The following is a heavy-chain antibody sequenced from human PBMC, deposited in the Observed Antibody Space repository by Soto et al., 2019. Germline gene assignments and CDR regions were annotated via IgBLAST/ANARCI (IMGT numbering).Heavy chain of an antibody. V-gene: IGHV1-18*01. J-gene: IGHJ5*02. CDR1: GYTFTSYG. CDR2: ISAYNGNT. D-gene: IGHD5-12*01. CDR3: ASVFGLRWGGYSAHGGVGFAP. Sequence: QVQLVQSGAEVKKPGASVKVSCKASGYTFTSYGISWVRQAPGQGLEWMGWISAYNGNTNYAQKLQGRVTMTTDTSKSTASMELRSMRSDDAAVYSCASVFGLRWGGYSAHGGVGFAPWGQGALVTVSS.